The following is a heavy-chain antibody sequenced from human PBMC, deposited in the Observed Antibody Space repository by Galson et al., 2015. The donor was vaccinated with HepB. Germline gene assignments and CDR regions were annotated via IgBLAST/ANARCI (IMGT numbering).Heavy chain of an antibody. CDR1: GFTFSRYG. CDR2: IRYDGSNK. V-gene: IGHV3-30*02. Sequence: SLRLSCAASGFTFSRYGMHWVRQAPGKGLEWVAFIRYDGSNKYYADSVKGRFTISRDNSKNTLYLQMNSLRAEDTAVYYCAKDWWALAVAPSDDYWGQGTLVTVSS. D-gene: IGHD6-19*01. CDR3: AKDWWALAVAPSDDY. J-gene: IGHJ4*02.